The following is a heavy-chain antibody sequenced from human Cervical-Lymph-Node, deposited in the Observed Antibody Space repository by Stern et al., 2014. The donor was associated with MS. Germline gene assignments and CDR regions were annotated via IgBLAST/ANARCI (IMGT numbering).Heavy chain of an antibody. CDR1: GFIFSSYG. V-gene: IGHV3-30*03. Sequence: VQLLQSGGGVVQPGRSLRLSCAASGFIFSSYGPHWVRQAPGKGLEWVALISYDVSITDYRASVRGRFTISRDDSKNTLYLQMNSLTPDDTAIYYCVRGYGDFYLDYWGQGSLVTVAS. J-gene: IGHJ4*02. D-gene: IGHD2-21*02. CDR2: ISYDVSIT. CDR3: VRGYGDFYLDY.